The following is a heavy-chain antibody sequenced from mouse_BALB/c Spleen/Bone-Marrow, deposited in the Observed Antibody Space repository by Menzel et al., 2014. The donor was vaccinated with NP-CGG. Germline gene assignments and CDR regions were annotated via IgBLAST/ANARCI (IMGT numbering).Heavy chain of an antibody. D-gene: IGHD4-1*01. CDR2: IDPANGNT. CDR1: GFNINDTY. Sequence: EVKLQESGAELVKPGASVKLSCTASGFNINDTYMHWVKQRPEQGLEWIGRIDPANGNTKYDPKFQGKATITADTSSNTAYLQLSSLTSEDTAVYYCARWEYYAMDYWGQGTSVTVSS. J-gene: IGHJ4*01. CDR3: ARWEYYAMDY. V-gene: IGHV14-3*02.